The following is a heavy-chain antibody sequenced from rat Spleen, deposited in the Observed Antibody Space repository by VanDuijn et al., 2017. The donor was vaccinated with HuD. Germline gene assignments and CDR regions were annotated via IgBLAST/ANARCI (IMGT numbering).Heavy chain of an antibody. CDR1: GFSLTSYN. Sequence: QVQLKESGPGLVQPSQTLSLTCTVAGFSLTSYNVHWVRQPPGKGLEWMGVIWTGGNTAYNSLLKSRLRISRDTSKSQIFVKMNGLQTEDTANYYGTRVGYSSYLRYFDYWGQGVMVTVSS. CDR2: IWTGGNT. CDR3: TRVGYSSYLRYFDY. V-gene: IGHV2-32*01. J-gene: IGHJ2*01. D-gene: IGHD1-2*01.